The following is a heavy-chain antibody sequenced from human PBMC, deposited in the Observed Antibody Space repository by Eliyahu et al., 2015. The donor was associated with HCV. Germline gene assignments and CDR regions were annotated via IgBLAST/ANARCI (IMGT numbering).Heavy chain of an antibody. V-gene: IGHV3-74*01. D-gene: IGHD3-16*01. CDR1: GFAFSSYW. Sequence: EVQLVESGGGLVQPGGSLRLSCAASGFAFSSYWMHWVRQVPGKGPVWVSRISYDERNAFYADSVKGRFTISRDNAKNTVYLQMSSLRVEDTAVYHCAVENRGYTFLSWGQGTLVTVSS. J-gene: IGHJ4*02. CDR2: ISYDERNA. CDR3: AVENRGYTFLS.